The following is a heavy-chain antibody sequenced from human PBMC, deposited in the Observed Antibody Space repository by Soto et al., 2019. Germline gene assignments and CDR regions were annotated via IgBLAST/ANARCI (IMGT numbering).Heavy chain of an antibody. D-gene: IGHD2-15*01. CDR1: GGSISSSKYF. Sequence: SETLSLTCTVSGGSISSSKYFWGWFRQPPGKGLEWIANIYYSGTTSYNPSLKSRIIISVDTSKNQFSLKLTAVTAADTAIYYCSRHAGGGRFYYGMDVWGQGTTVTVSS. J-gene: IGHJ6*02. V-gene: IGHV4-39*01. CDR2: IYYSGTT. CDR3: SRHAGGGRFYYGMDV.